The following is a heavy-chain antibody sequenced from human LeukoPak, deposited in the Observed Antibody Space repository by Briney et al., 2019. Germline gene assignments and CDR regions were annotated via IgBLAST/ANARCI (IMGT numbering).Heavy chain of an antibody. CDR2: IIHSGAT. V-gene: IGHV4-34*01. J-gene: IGHJ4*02. Sequence: SETLSLTCGASGGSFSDYYWSWIRQPPGKGLEWIGEIIHSGATSSSPSLKSRVTISMDPSKNQFSLRLSSVTAADTAVYYCARGRFSVYYFDYWGQGALVTVSS. D-gene: IGHD3-3*02. CDR1: GGSFSDYY. CDR3: ARGRFSVYYFDY.